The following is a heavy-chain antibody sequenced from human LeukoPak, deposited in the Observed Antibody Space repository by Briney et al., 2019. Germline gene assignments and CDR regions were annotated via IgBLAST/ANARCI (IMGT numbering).Heavy chain of an antibody. Sequence: SETLSLTCTVSGGSISTTSYYWGWIRQPPGKGLEWIGSIYYSGTTYYNPSLKSQVTISVDTSKNQFSLKVSSVTATDTAMYYCARSPRSYYGSRSWIDYWGQGTLVTVSS. D-gene: IGHD3-10*01. CDR3: ARSPRSYYGSRSWIDY. V-gene: IGHV4-39*01. J-gene: IGHJ4*02. CDR1: GGSISTTSYY. CDR2: IYYSGTT.